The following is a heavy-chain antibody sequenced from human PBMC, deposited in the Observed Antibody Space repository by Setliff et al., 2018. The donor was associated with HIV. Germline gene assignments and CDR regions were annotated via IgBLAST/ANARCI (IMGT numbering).Heavy chain of an antibody. J-gene: IGHJ4*02. CDR2: INHSGST. CDR3: AGGPGTTSIDY. V-gene: IGHV4-34*01. D-gene: IGHD1-26*01. Sequence: SETLSLTCAVYGGSFSGYYRSWIRQPPGKGLEWIGEINHSGSTNYNMSLWSRVTISLDASRNQFSLELISVTAADTAVYYCAGGPGTTSIDYWAQGTRVTVSS. CDR1: GGSFSGYY.